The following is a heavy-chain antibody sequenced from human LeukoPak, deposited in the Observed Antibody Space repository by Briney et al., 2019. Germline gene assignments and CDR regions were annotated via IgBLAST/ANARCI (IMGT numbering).Heavy chain of an antibody. J-gene: IGHJ4*02. CDR1: GFTFSSYG. CDR2: ISYDGSNK. V-gene: IGHV3-30*18. CDR3: GKDDHDY. Sequence: GGSLRLSCAASGFTFSSYGMHWVRQAPGKGLEWVAVISYDGSNKYYADSVKGRFTISRDNSKNTLYLQMNSLRAEDTAVYYCGKDDHDYWGQGTLVTVSS.